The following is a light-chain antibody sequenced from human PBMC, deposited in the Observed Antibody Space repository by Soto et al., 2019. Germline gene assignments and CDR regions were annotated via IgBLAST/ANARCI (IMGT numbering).Light chain of an antibody. CDR1: SASVSTSYY. J-gene: IGLJ3*02. V-gene: IGLV8-61*01. Sequence: QAVVTQVPSFSVAPGGTVTLTCCLSSASVSTSYYPSWYQQTPGQAPRTLIYSTNTRSSGVPDRFSGSILGNKAALTITGAQADDESDYYCVLYMGSGIWVFGGGTELTV. CDR2: STN. CDR3: VLYMGSGIWV.